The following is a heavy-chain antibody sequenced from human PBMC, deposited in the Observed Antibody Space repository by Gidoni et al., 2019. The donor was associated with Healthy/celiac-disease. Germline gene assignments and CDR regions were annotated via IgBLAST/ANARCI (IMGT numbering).Heavy chain of an antibody. CDR2: IYYSGST. CDR3: ARFPGRRTNWPSFDS. J-gene: IGHJ4*02. V-gene: IGHV4-59*01. Sequence: QVQLQESGPGLVKPSETLSLTCLVSGGSIRGYYWSWIRQSPGKGLEWIGHIYYSGSTSYNPSRESRVTRLVDTSKNQFALNLNSVTAADTAVYYCARFPGRRTNWPSFDSWGQGTLVTVSS. CDR1: GGSIRGYY. D-gene: IGHD1-1*01.